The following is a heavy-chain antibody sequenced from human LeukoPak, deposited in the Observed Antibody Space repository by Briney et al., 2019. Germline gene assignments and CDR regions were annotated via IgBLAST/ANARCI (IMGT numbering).Heavy chain of an antibody. CDR1: GYTFTGYY. D-gene: IGHD1-14*01. Sequence: EASVKVSCKASGYTFTGYYMHWVRQAPGQGLEWMGWINPNSGGTNYAQKFQGRVTMTRDTSISTAYMELSRLRSDDTAVYYCARDYGRDYYYYYMDVWGKGTTVTISS. CDR2: INPNSGGT. V-gene: IGHV1-2*02. CDR3: ARDYGRDYYYYYMDV. J-gene: IGHJ6*03.